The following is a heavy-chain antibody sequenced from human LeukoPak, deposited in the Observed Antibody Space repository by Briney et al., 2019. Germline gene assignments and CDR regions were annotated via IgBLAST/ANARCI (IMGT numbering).Heavy chain of an antibody. J-gene: IGHJ4*02. D-gene: IGHD6-19*01. CDR3: ARQKGGVAGLKYYFDY. V-gene: IGHV4-39*01. CDR2: ISYTGTT. CDR1: GGSISSYY. Sequence: SETLSLTCTVSGGSISSYYWGWIRQPPGKGLEWIGSISYTGTTYYKPSLKSRVTISVDTSKNQFSLNLRSVTAADTAVYYCARQKGGVAGLKYYFDYWGQGTLVTVSS.